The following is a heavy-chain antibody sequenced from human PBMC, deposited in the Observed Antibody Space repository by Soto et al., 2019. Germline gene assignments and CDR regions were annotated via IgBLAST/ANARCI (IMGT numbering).Heavy chain of an antibody. Sequence: GGSLRLSCAASGFTFSTYSMNWVRQAPGKGLEWVSYISSSSTNIYYADSVKGRFTISRDNAKHSLYLQMNSLRAEDTAVYYCARDSPSYCSTTSCSSGDNYYYYYMDVWGKGTTVTVSS. V-gene: IGHV3-48*01. CDR3: ARDSPSYCSTTSCSSGDNYYYYYMDV. CDR2: ISSSSTNI. D-gene: IGHD2-2*01. J-gene: IGHJ6*03. CDR1: GFTFSTYS.